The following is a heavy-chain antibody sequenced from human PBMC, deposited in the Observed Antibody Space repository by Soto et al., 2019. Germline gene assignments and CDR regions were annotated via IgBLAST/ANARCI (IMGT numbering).Heavy chain of an antibody. D-gene: IGHD3-10*01. V-gene: IGHV4-61*01. J-gene: IGHJ4*02. CDR2: IYYSGST. CDR3: ARVGPIAYYFDY. Sequence: SETLSLTCTVSGGSVSSGSYYWSWIRQPPGKGLEWIGYIYYSGSTNYNPSLKSRVTISVDTSKNQFSLKLSSVTAADTAVYYGARVGPIAYYFDYWGQGTLVTVS. CDR1: GGSVSSGSYY.